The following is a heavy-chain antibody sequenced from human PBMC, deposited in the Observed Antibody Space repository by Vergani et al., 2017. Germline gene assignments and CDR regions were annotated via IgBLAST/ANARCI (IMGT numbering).Heavy chain of an antibody. CDR3: ARDRGYWRYSRYFYNYYMDV. CDR2: ISYDGTNK. CDR1: GFTFGDYG. V-gene: IGHV3-30-3*01. D-gene: IGHD2-8*02. Sequence: QVQLVESGGGVVQPGRSLRLSCAASGFTFGDYGIHWVRRAPGKGLEWVALISYDGTNKYYTNSVRGRFTISRDNSKSTLFLQMNSLRVEDMAVYYCARDRGYWRYSRYFYNYYMDVWGKGTTVTVSS. J-gene: IGHJ6*03.